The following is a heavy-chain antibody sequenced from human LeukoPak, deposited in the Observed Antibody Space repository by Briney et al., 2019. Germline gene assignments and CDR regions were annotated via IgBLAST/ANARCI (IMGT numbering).Heavy chain of an antibody. CDR2: ISSSGSTI. V-gene: IGHV3-48*04. J-gene: IGHJ4*02. CDR3: ARDERGARPDSY. CDR1: GFTFSSYS. Sequence: PGGSLRLSCAAAGFTFSSYSMNWVRQAPGKGLGGVSYISSSGSTIYYADSVKGRFPISRDNAKNSLYLQMNSLRAEDTAVYYCARDERGARPDSYWGQGTLVTVSS. D-gene: IGHD6-6*01.